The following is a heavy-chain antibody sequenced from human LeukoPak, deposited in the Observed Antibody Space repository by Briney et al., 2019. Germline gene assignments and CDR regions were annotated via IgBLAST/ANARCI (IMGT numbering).Heavy chain of an antibody. Sequence: ASVKVSCKASGYTFTSYGISWVRQAPGQGLEWMGWINPNSGGTNYAQKFQGWVTMTRDTSISTAYIELSRLRSDDTAVYYCARVGRRAAAGTSHPLDYWGQGTLVTVSS. V-gene: IGHV1-2*04. CDR1: GYTFTSYG. CDR3: ARVGRRAAAGTSHPLDY. CDR2: INPNSGGT. J-gene: IGHJ4*02. D-gene: IGHD6-13*01.